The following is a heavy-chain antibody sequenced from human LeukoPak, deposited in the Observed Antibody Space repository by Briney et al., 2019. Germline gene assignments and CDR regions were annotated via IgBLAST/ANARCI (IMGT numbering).Heavy chain of an antibody. Sequence: GGSLRLSCAASGFTFSSYSMNWVRQAPGKGLEWVSGISGSGDNTLYADSVKGRFTISRDNSKNTLYLEMNSLRAEDTAIYYCAKMKGHPLPKYYMDVWGQGTTVTVSS. CDR3: AKMKGHPLPKYYMDV. CDR2: ISGSGDNT. V-gene: IGHV3-23*01. D-gene: IGHD1-26*01. CDR1: GFTFSSYS. J-gene: IGHJ6*01.